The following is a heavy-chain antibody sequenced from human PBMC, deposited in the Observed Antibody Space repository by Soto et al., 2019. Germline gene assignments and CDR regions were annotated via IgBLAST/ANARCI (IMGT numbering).Heavy chain of an antibody. V-gene: IGHV3-66*01. CDR1: GFTVSSNY. CDR3: ASNNYPYYMDL. Sequence: PGGSLRLSCAASGFTVSSNYMSWVRQAPGKGLEWVSVIYSGGSTYYADSVKGRFTISRDNSKNTLYLQMNSLRAEDTAVYYCASNNYPYYMDLWGKGSKVTVSS. CDR2: IYSGGST. J-gene: IGHJ6*03.